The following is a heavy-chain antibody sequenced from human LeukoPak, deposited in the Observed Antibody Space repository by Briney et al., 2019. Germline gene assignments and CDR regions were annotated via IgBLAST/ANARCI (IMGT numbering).Heavy chain of an antibody. D-gene: IGHD1-14*01. CDR1: GFTFSSYW. V-gene: IGHV3-7*03. Sequence: GGSLRLSCAASGFTFSSYWMSWVRQAPGKGLEWVANIKQDGSEKYYVDSVKGRFTISRDNAKNSLYLQMNSLRAEDTAVYYCARDAVTYASPFDYWGQGTLVTVSS. J-gene: IGHJ4*02. CDR3: ARDAVTYASPFDY. CDR2: IKQDGSEK.